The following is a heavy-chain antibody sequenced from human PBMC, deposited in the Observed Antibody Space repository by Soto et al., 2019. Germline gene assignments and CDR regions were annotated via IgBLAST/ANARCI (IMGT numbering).Heavy chain of an antibody. CDR2: IFSNDEK. CDR3: ARIQGYCLSTSCYAGDH. D-gene: IGHD2-2*01. CDR1: GFSLSNARMG. V-gene: IGHV2-26*01. Sequence: QVTLKESGPVLVKPTETLTLTCTDSGFSLSNARMGVSWIRQPPGKALEWLAHIFSNDEKSYSTSLKSRLTISKDTSKSQPVLTLTNLDPVDTATYYCARIQGYCLSTSCYAGDHWGQGTLVTVSS. J-gene: IGHJ4*02.